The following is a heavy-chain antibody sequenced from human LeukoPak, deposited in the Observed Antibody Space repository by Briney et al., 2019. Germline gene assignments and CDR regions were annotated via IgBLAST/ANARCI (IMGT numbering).Heavy chain of an antibody. Sequence: GGSLRLSCAASGFTFSSYWMHWVRQAPEKGLVWVSRINSDGSSTSYADSVKGRFTISRDNAKNTLYLQMNSLRAEDTAVYYCARGYGDYLVYWGQGTLVTVSS. CDR1: GFTFSSYW. J-gene: IGHJ4*02. V-gene: IGHV3-74*01. CDR2: INSDGSST. D-gene: IGHD4-17*01. CDR3: ARGYGDYLVY.